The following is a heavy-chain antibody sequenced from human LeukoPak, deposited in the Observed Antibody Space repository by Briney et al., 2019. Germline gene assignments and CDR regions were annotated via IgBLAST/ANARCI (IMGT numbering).Heavy chain of an antibody. J-gene: IGHJ4*01. CDR2: ISSSSSYI. D-gene: IGHD6-13*01. Sequence: GGSLRLSCAASGSTFSSDAMSWGCEAPGKGLESGSSISSSSSYIYYADSVKGRFTTSRDNAKNSLYLQMNSLRAEDTAVYYCARRRSPSPITAAGTVWYFDYWGQGTLVTVSS. V-gene: IGHV3-21*01. CDR3: ARRRSPSPITAAGTVWYFDY. CDR1: GSTFSSDA.